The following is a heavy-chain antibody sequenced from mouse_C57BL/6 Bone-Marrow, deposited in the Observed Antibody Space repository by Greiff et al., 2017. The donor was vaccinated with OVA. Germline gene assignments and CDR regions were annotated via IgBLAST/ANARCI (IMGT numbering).Heavy chain of an antibody. CDR1: GYTFTDYY. V-gene: IGHV1-26*01. Sequence: EVQLQQSGPELVKPGASVKISCKASGYTFTDYYMNWVKQSHGKSLEWIGDINPNNGGTCYNQKFKGKATLTVDKSSSTAYMPLRSLTSEDSAVYYCARRWYYWGNCAYWGQGTLVTVSA. CDR3: ARRWYYWGNCAY. J-gene: IGHJ3*01. CDR2: INPNNGGT. D-gene: IGHD1-1*02.